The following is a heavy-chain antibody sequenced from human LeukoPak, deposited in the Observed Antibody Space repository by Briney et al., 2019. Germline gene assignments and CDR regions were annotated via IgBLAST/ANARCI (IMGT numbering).Heavy chain of an antibody. CDR2: INPNSGGT. CDR1: GYTFTSYY. J-gene: IGHJ5*02. Sequence: ASVKVSCKASGYTFTSYYMHWVRQAPGQGLEWMGWINPNSGGTNYAQKFQGRVTMTRDTSISTAYMELSRLRSDDTAVYYCARDSDEYYDFWSGYHRLNWFDPWGQGTLVTVSS. V-gene: IGHV1-2*02. D-gene: IGHD3-3*01. CDR3: ARDSDEYYDFWSGYHRLNWFDP.